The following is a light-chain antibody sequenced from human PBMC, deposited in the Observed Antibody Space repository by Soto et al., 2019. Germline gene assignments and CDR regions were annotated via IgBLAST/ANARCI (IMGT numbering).Light chain of an antibody. CDR3: QQYFGSSCT. V-gene: IGKV3-20*01. J-gene: IGKJ1*01. CDR1: QSIDNRY. CDR2: ATS. Sequence: EIVLTQSPGTLSSSPGERATLSCRASQSIDNRYLAWYQHKPGQAPRLLISATSSRATGLPDRFGGRRSGTDFTLTINRLEPEALALYYCQQYFGSSCTFGQGTKVDIK.